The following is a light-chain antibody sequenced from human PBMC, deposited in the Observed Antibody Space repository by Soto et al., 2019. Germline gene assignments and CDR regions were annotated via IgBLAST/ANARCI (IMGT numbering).Light chain of an antibody. CDR3: QQYHTLPIT. V-gene: IGKV3-15*01. Sequence: EIVMTQSPATLSVAPGERVTLSCRASQGVSRKFAWYQHKSGQAPRLLISGASTGATGIPARFSGSGSGTEFNLTISSLQSEDCEIYYCQQYHTLPITFGGGTKVEIK. J-gene: IGKJ4*01. CDR2: GAS. CDR1: QGVSRK.